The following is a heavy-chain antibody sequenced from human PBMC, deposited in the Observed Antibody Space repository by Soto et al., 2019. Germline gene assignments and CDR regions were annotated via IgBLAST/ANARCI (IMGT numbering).Heavy chain of an antibody. V-gene: IGHV1-3*01. CDR1: GYTFTSYA. J-gene: IGHJ4*02. CDR3: ARTSGYYFYDY. Sequence: QVQLVQSGAEVKMPGASVKVSCKACGYTFTSYAMHWVRQAPGQRLEWMGWINAGNGNTKYSQKFQGRVTITRETSASTAYMELSSLRSEDTAVYYCARTSGYYFYDYWGQGTLVTVSS. D-gene: IGHD3-3*01. CDR2: INAGNGNT.